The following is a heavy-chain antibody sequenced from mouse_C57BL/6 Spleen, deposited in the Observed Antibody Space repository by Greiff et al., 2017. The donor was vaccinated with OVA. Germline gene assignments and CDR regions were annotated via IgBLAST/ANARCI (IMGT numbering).Heavy chain of an antibody. D-gene: IGHD2-5*01. V-gene: IGHV1-19*01. Sequence: EVKLMESGPVLVKPGASVKMSCKASGYTFTDYYMNWVKQSHGKSLEWIGVINPYNGGTSYNQKFKGKATLTVDKSSSTAYMELNSLTSEDSAVYYCARSPYYSNPYAMDYWGQGTSVTVSS. CDR1: GYTFTDYY. CDR3: ARSPYYSNPYAMDY. CDR2: INPYNGGT. J-gene: IGHJ4*01.